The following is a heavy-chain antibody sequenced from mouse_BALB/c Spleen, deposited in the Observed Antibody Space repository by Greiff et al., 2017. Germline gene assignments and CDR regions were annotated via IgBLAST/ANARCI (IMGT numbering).Heavy chain of an antibody. V-gene: IGHV1S56*01. CDR3: ALLSTMITTGFAY. CDR1: GYTFTSYY. CDR2: IYPGNVNT. Sequence: QVQLQQSGPELVKPGASVRISCKASGYTFTSYYIHWVKQRPGQGLEWIGWIYPGNVNTKYNEKFKGKATLTADKSSRTAYMQLSSLTSEDSAVYFCALLSTMITTGFAYWGQGTLVTVSA. J-gene: IGHJ3*01. D-gene: IGHD2-4*01.